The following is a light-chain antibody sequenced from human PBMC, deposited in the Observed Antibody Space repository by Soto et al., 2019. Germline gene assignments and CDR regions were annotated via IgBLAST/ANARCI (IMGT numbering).Light chain of an antibody. J-gene: IGKJ4*01. CDR2: LVS. V-gene: IGKV2-28*01. CDR1: QSVLHSNGNTY. Sequence: DIVMTQSPLSLSVTPGEPASISCRSSQSVLHSNGNTYLEWYLQKPGQSPQLLIYLVSNRASGVPDRCSGSGSGTDFTLKISRVEAEDVGVYYCMQASQSVTFGGGTKVEIK. CDR3: MQASQSVT.